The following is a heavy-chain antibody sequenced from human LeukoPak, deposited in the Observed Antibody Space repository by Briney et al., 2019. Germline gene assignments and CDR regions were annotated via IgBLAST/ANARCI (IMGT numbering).Heavy chain of an antibody. Sequence: GGSLRLSCAASGITFSSYSMNWVRQAPGKGLEWISYLSSDNYTIYYADSVKGRSTISRDNAKNSLYLQMNSLRAEDTAVYYCARDVLTGSFDYWGQGTLVTVSS. V-gene: IGHV3-48*04. CDR1: GITFSSYS. J-gene: IGHJ4*02. D-gene: IGHD3-9*01. CDR3: ARDVLTGSFDY. CDR2: LSSDNYTI.